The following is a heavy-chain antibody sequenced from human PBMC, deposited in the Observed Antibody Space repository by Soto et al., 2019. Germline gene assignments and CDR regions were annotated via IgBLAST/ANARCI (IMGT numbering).Heavy chain of an antibody. CDR1: GGTFSSYA. D-gene: IGHD3-22*01. CDR2: IIPIFGTA. Sequence: VASVKVSCKASGGTFSSYAISWVRQAPGQGLEWMGGIIPIFGTANYAQKFQGRVTITADESTSTAYMELSSLRSEDTAVYYCARDLGYYDSSGYSIDYWGQGTLVTVSS. V-gene: IGHV1-69*13. J-gene: IGHJ4*02. CDR3: ARDLGYYDSSGYSIDY.